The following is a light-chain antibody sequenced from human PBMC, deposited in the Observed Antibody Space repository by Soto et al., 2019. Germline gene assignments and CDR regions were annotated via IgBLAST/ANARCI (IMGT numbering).Light chain of an antibody. J-gene: IGKJ5*01. Sequence: DIPMTQAPSSLSASIGDRVIITCLASQDISTGLAWYQQKPGQVLNLLMYPASSLHSGVPSTFSGSGSAKAFTLPTSSLQHADFAKSYCHQDNSFHPWTFGTGTKLEIK. V-gene: IGKV1-12*01. CDR1: QDISTG. CDR3: HQDNSFHPWT. CDR2: PAS.